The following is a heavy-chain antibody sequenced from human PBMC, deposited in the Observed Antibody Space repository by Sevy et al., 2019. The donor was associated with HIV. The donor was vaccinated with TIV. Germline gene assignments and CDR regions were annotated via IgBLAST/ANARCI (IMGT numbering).Heavy chain of an antibody. CDR1: GFTFSSYD. CDR3: VSGNNLGELGYWFDP. J-gene: IGHJ5*02. Sequence: GGSLRLSCAASGFTFSSYDMDWVRQVTGQGLEWVSGIGIAGDTYYPGSVKGRFTISRENARNSLDLQMNSLRAGDTAVYYCVSGNNLGELGYWFDPWGQGTLVTVSS. V-gene: IGHV3-13*01. D-gene: IGHD3-10*01. CDR2: IGIAGDT.